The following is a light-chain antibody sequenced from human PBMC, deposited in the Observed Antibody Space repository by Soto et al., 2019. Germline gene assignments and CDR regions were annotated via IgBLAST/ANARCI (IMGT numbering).Light chain of an antibody. V-gene: IGKV3-11*01. CDR3: QQRSNWPS. J-gene: IGKJ1*01. Sequence: EIVLTQSPASLSSFPGDRVTLSCRASQAVNTRLAWYQHKPGQAPRLLIYDASNRATGIPARFSGSGSGTDFTLTISSLEPEDFAVYYCQQRSNWPSFGQGTKVDIK. CDR2: DAS. CDR1: QAVNTR.